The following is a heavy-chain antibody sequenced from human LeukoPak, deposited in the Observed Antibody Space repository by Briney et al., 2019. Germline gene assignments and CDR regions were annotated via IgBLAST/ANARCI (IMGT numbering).Heavy chain of an antibody. CDR3: ARIRGYGDYPDY. Sequence: ASVKVSCKASGYTFTSHGISWVRQAPGQGLEWMGWISAYNGDTNYAQKFQGRVTMTRNTSISTAYMELSSLRSEDTAVYYCARIRGYGDYPDYWGQGTLVTVSS. CDR1: GYTFTSHG. CDR2: ISAYNGDT. J-gene: IGHJ4*02. V-gene: IGHV1-18*01. D-gene: IGHD4-17*01.